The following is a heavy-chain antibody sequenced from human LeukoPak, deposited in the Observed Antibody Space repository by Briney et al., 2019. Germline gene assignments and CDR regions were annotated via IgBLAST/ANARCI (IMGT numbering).Heavy chain of an antibody. CDR2: ISGSGGST. CDR1: GFTFSSYA. CDR3: AKFRAAAGTRFAFDI. V-gene: IGHV3-23*01. J-gene: IGHJ3*02. D-gene: IGHD6-13*01. Sequence: TGGSLRLSCAASGFTFSSYAMRWVRQAPGKGLEWVSAISGSGGSTYYADSVKGRFTISRDNSKNTLYLQMNSLRAEDTAVYYCAKFRAAAGTRFAFDIWGQGTMVTVSS.